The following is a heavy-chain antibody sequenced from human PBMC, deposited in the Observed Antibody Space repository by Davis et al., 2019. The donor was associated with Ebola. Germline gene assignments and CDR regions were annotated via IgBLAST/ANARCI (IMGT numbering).Heavy chain of an antibody. Sequence: GESLKISCKGSGYSFTSYWIGWVRQMPGKGLEWMGIIYPGDSDTRYSPSFQGQVTISADQSISTAYLQWSSLKASDTAMYYCARQVSLSSSWSPWDVWGQGTTVTVSS. D-gene: IGHD6-13*01. CDR1: GYSFTSYW. CDR2: IYPGDSDT. J-gene: IGHJ6*02. V-gene: IGHV5-51*01. CDR3: ARQVSLSSSWSPWDV.